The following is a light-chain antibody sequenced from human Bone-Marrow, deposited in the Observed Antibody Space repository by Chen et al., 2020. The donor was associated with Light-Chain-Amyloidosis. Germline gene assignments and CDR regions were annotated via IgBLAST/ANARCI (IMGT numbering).Light chain of an antibody. CDR3: SSYTSSSTPWV. J-gene: IGLJ3*02. V-gene: IGLV2-14*03. Sequence: QSALTQPASASGSPGQSIHISCTGTSSDVGGYNYVSWYQQHPGKAPKLMIYDVSNRPSGVSNRFSGSKSGNTASLTISGLQAEDEADYYCSSYTSSSTPWVFGGGTKLTVL. CDR1: SSDVGGYNY. CDR2: DVS.